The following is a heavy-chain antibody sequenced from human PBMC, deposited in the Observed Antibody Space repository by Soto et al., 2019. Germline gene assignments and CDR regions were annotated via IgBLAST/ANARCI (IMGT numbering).Heavy chain of an antibody. CDR2: INSDGSST. V-gene: IGHV3-74*01. CDR3: ARDEAAQYYFDY. J-gene: IGHJ4*02. Sequence: EVQLVESGGXLVQPGXSLXLSCAASGFTFSSYWMHWVRQAPGXGLVWVSRINSDGSSTSYADSVKGRFTISRDNAKNTLYLQMNSLRAEDTAVYYCARDEAAQYYFDYWGQGTLVTVSS. D-gene: IGHD6-13*01. CDR1: GFTFSSYW.